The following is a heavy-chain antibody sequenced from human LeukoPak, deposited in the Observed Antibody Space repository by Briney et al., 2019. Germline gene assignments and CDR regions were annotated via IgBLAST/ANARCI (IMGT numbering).Heavy chain of an antibody. Sequence: PGGSLRLSCSGSGFTFGFHGVHWVRQAPGKGLEWVSYISSSSSTIYYADSVKGRFTISRDNAKNSLYLQMNSLRAEDTAVYYCARDYPPGYYYYYYMDVWGKGTTVTVSS. CDR2: ISSSSSTI. CDR3: ARDYPPGYYYYYYMDV. CDR1: GFTFGFHG. V-gene: IGHV3-48*01. J-gene: IGHJ6*03.